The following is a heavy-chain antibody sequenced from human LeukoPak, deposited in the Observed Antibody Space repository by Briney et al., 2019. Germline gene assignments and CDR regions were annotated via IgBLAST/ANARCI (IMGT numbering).Heavy chain of an antibody. CDR3: SGIPSGWYQDFDY. V-gene: IGHV4-59*01. J-gene: IGHJ4*02. CDR2: ISYSGGT. Sequence: SETLSLTCTVPGGSISSYDWSWIRQPPGKGLEWIGYISYSGGTKYNPSPKSRVTISADKSKNQFSLKLSSGTAAATAVYYCSGIPSGWYQDFDYWGQRTLVTVA. D-gene: IGHD6-19*01. CDR1: GGSISSYD.